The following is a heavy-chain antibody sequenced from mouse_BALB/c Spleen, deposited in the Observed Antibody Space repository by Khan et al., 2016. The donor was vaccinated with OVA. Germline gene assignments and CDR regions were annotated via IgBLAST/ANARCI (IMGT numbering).Heavy chain of an antibody. CDR3: ARVYGGDFDY. D-gene: IGHD2-10*02. CDR1: GYSITSDYA. Sequence: VQLKQSGPGLVKPSRSLSLTCTVTGYSITSDYAWNWIRQFPGNKLEWMGHISYSGNTKYNPSLKSRISVTRDTSKNQIFLQLNSVTAEDTATXYCARVYGGDFDYWGQGTTLTVSS. CDR2: ISYSGNT. V-gene: IGHV3-2*02. J-gene: IGHJ2*01.